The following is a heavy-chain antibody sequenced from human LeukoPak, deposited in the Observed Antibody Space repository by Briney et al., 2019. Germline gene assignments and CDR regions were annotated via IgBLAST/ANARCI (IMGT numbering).Heavy chain of an antibody. Sequence: SETLSLTCAVSGGSLSSSNWWSWVRQPPGKGLEWIGEIYHSGSTNYNPSLKSRVTISVDKSKNQFSLKLSSVTAADTAVYYCARGLSSSWYGGGYYFDYWGQGTLVTVSS. CDR3: ARGLSSSWYGGGYYFDY. D-gene: IGHD6-13*01. V-gene: IGHV4-4*02. CDR2: IYHSGST. J-gene: IGHJ4*02. CDR1: GGSLSSSNW.